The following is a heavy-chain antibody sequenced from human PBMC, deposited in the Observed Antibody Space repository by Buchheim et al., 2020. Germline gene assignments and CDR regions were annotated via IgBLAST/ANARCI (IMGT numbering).Heavy chain of an antibody. V-gene: IGHV4-30-4*01. D-gene: IGHD6-19*01. CDR1: GGSISSGDCY. CDR2: IYYSGST. J-gene: IGHJ5*02. CDR3: ARSRAVAAAGWFDP. Sequence: QVQLQESGPGLVKPSETLSLTCAVSGGSISSGDCYWSWIRQPPGKGLEWIGHIYYSGSTSYNPSLKSRGIISIDTYKNQLSLKLTSVTAADTAVYYCARSRAVAAAGWFDPWGQGTL.